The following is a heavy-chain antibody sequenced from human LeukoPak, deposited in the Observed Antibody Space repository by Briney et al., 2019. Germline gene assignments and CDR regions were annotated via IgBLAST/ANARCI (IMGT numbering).Heavy chain of an antibody. J-gene: IGHJ6*02. CDR1: GYTLTSYY. V-gene: IGHV1-46*01. Sequence: GASVKVSCKASGYTLTSYYMHWVRQAPGQGLEWMGIINPSGGSTSYAQKFQGRVTMTRDTSTSTVYMELSSLRSEDTAVYYCARADQTYYYYYGMDVWGQGTTVTVSS. CDR3: ARADQTYYYYYGMDV. CDR2: INPSGGST.